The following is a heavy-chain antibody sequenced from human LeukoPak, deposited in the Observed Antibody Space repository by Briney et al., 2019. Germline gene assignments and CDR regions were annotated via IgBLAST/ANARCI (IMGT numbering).Heavy chain of an antibody. D-gene: IGHD3-22*01. CDR3: VRDCNSGPGSPYGYYDY. V-gene: IGHV3-74*01. Sequence: GGSLRLSCAASGFTFSHYWMHWVRQAPGKGLVWVSHINTDGSSTTYADSVKGRFTISRDNAKDTLFLQMDSLRADDTAVYYCVRDCNSGPGSPYGYYDYWGQGVLVTVTS. CDR1: GFTFSHYW. CDR2: INTDGSST. J-gene: IGHJ4*02.